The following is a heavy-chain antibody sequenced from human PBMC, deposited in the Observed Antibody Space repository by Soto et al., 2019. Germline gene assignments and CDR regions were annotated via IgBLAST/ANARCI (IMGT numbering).Heavy chain of an antibody. CDR2: IGGSGRTT. V-gene: IGHV3-23*01. CDR3: AKSRYSDSSGDFYDY. Sequence: EVQLLESGGGLVQPGGSLSLSCAASAFTFNNYAMSWVRQAPGKGLAWVSGIGGSGRTTYYADSVKGRFTISRDNSNNTLFLQMNSLRAEDTAVYYCAKSRYSDSSGDFYDYWGQGTLVTVSS. CDR1: AFTFNNYA. D-gene: IGHD3-22*01. J-gene: IGHJ4*02.